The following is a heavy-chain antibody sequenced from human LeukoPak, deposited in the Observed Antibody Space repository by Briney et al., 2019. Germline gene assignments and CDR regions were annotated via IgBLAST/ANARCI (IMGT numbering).Heavy chain of an antibody. V-gene: IGHV4-4*07. CDR2: ISGSGST. Sequence: SETLSLTCTVSGGSISGYYWSWIRLPAGKGLEWVGRISGSGSTNYHPSLQSRVTMSVDTSKNQFSLKLSSVAAADTAMYYCARGSSGSLPFDYWGQGTLVTVSS. CDR3: ARGSSGSLPFDY. J-gene: IGHJ4*02. D-gene: IGHD3-22*01. CDR1: GGSISGYY.